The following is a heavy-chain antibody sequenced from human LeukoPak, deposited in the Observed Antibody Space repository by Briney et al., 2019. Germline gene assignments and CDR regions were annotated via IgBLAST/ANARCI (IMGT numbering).Heavy chain of an antibody. Sequence: SETLSLTCAVYGGPFSGYYWSWIRQPPGKGLEWIGEINHSGSTNYNPSLKSRVTISVDTSKNQFSLKLSSVTAADTAVYYCARRVGATGPFDYWGQGTLVTVSS. V-gene: IGHV4-34*01. D-gene: IGHD1-26*01. J-gene: IGHJ4*02. CDR1: GGPFSGYY. CDR3: ARRVGATGPFDY. CDR2: INHSGST.